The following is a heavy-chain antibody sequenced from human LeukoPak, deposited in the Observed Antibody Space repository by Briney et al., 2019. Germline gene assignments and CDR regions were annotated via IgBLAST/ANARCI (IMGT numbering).Heavy chain of an antibody. Sequence: GSLRLSCAASGFTFDDYGMSWVRQAPGKGLEWVANIKQDGSEKYYVDSMMGRFTISRDNAKNSLYLQMNSLRAEDTAVYYCARGDGYNRPFDYWGQGTLVTVSS. CDR3: ARGDGYNRPFDY. D-gene: IGHD5-24*01. V-gene: IGHV3-7*01. J-gene: IGHJ4*02. CDR2: IKQDGSEK. CDR1: GFTFDDYG.